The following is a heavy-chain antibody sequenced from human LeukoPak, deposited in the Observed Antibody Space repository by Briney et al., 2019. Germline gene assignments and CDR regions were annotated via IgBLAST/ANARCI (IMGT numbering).Heavy chain of an antibody. CDR2: IRYDGSNK. J-gene: IGHJ6*02. V-gene: IGHV3-30*02. Sequence: GGSLRLSCAASGFTFSSYGMHWVRQAPGKGLEWMAFIRYDGSNKYYADSVKGRFTISRDNAKNSLYLQMNSLRAEDTAVYYCARGKDGSGSYSLYYYGMDVWGQGTTVTVSS. D-gene: IGHD3-10*01. CDR1: GFTFSSYG. CDR3: ARGKDGSGSYSLYYYGMDV.